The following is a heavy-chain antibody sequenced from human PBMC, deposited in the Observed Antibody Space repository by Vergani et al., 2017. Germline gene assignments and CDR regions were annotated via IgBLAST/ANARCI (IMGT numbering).Heavy chain of an antibody. J-gene: IGHJ4*02. CDR2: INPSGGST. V-gene: IGHV1-46*01. CDR1: GYTFTSYY. Sequence: QVQLVQSGAEVKKPGASVKVSCKASGYTFTSYYMHWVRQAPGQGLEWMGIINPSGGSTSYAQKFQGRVTMTRDTSTSTVYMELSSLRSEDTAVYYCARDLTQGGVVPTYDYWGQGTLVTVSS. CDR3: ARDLTQGGVVPTYDY. D-gene: IGHD2-15*01.